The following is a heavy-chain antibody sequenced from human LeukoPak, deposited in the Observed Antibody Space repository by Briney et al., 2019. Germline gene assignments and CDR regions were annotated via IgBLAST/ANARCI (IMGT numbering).Heavy chain of an antibody. CDR2: ITASGGNT. J-gene: IGHJ4*02. CDR1: GFTFSSYA. D-gene: IGHD5-18*01. CDR3: AKGNGYSYGRYYFDY. V-gene: IGHV3-23*01. Sequence: GGSLRFSCAASGFTFSSYAMGWVRQAPGKGLEWVSAITASGGNTYYADSVKGRFTISRDNSKNTLYLQVNSLRAEDTAVYYCAKGNGYSYGRYYFDYWGQGTLVTVSS.